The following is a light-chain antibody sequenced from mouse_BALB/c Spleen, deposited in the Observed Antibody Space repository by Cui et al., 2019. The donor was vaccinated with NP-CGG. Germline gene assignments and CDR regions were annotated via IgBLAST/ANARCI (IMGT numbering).Light chain of an antibody. V-gene: IGLV1*01. J-gene: IGLJ1*01. CDR2: GTN. CDR1: TGAVTTSNY. CDR3: ALWYSNHWV. Sequence: QAVVTQESALTTSPGETVTLTCRSNTGAVTTSNYANWVQEKPDHLFTGLIGGTNNRPPGVPARFSGSLIGDKAALTITGEQTEDEAIYFCALWYSNHWVFGGGTKLTVL.